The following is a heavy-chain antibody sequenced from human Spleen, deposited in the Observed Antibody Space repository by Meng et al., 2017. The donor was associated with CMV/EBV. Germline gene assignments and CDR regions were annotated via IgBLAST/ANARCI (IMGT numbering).Heavy chain of an antibody. Sequence: CAASGFTVSSNYMTWVRQAPGKGLEWVSLIYSGDTTYYADSVKGRFTISRDNSKNTLYLQMNSLRAEDTAVYYCASGGPIAAAPLDYWGQGTLVTVSS. V-gene: IGHV3-66*02. CDR1: GFTVSSNY. CDR2: IYSGDTT. CDR3: ASGGPIAAAPLDY. D-gene: IGHD6-13*01. J-gene: IGHJ4*02.